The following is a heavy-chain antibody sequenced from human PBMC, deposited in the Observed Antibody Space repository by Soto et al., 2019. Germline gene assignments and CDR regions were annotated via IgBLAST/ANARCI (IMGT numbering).Heavy chain of an antibody. CDR1: GFTFSSNG. Sequence: QVQLAESGGGVVQPGRSLRLSCAASGFTFSSNGMHWVRLAPGKGLEWVAVIWYDGTNKYYADSVKGRFTISRDNSKNTLYLQMNSLRAEDTALYYCTRSTQYYYGMDVWGQGTTVTVSS. V-gene: IGHV3-33*01. CDR2: IWYDGTNK. J-gene: IGHJ6*02. CDR3: TRSTQYYYGMDV.